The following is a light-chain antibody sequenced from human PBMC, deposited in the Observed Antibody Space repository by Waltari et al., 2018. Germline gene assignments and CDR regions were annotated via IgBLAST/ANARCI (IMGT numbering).Light chain of an antibody. Sequence: QSVLTQPPSVSGAPGQRVTISCTGGGSNIGAGYDVHWYRQLPGKAPELLIYGVNSRPSGAPDRFFGSLSGTSAALAIAGLQAEDEADYYCQSYDTSLSVVFGGGTKLTV. V-gene: IGLV1-40*01. J-gene: IGLJ2*01. CDR1: GSNIGAGYD. CDR2: GVN. CDR3: QSYDTSLSVV.